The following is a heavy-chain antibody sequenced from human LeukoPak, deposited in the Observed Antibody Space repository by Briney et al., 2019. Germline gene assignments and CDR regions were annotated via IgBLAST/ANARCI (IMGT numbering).Heavy chain of an antibody. CDR3: ARGSKAAPGTLDY. Sequence: SETLSLTCTVSGGSISSYYWSWIRQPPGKGLEWIGYIYYTGSTDYNPSLKSRVAISVDTSKNQFSLKLSSVTAADTAVYYCARGSKAAPGTLDYWGQGTLVTVSS. V-gene: IGHV4-59*01. CDR2: IYYTGST. CDR1: GGSISSYY. J-gene: IGHJ4*02. D-gene: IGHD6-13*01.